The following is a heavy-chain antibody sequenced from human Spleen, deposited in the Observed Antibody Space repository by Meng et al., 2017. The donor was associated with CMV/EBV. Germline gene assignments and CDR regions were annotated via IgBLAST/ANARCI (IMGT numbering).Heavy chain of an antibody. CDR2: INPNSGGT. D-gene: IGHD3-22*01. J-gene: IGHJ4*02. Sequence: ASVKVSCKASGYTFTGYYMHWVRQAPGQGLEWMGWINPNSGGTNYAQKFQGRVTMTRDMSISTAYMGLSRLRSDDTAVYYCARLHDSRYYYDSRDYWGQGTLVTVSS. CDR3: ARLHDSRYYYDSRDY. V-gene: IGHV1-2*02. CDR1: GYTFTGYY.